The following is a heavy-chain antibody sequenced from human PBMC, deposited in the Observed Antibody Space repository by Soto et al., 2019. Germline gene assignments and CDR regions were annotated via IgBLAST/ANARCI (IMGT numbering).Heavy chain of an antibody. CDR2: IWYDGSNG. CDR3: ATGDCSSTSCYTRGPFDY. D-gene: IGHD2-2*02. CDR1: GFTFSSYG. Sequence: PGGSLRLSCAASGFTFSSYGMHWVRQAPGKGLEWVAVIWYDGSNGYYPDSLKGRFTISRDNSKNTLYLQMNSRRAEDTAVYYCATGDCSSTSCYTRGPFDYWGQGTLVTVSS. J-gene: IGHJ4*02. V-gene: IGHV3-33*01.